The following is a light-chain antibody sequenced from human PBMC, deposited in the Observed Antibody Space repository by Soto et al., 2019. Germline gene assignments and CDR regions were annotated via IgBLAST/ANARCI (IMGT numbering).Light chain of an antibody. CDR2: GDI. CDR1: SSNIGAGYD. V-gene: IGLV1-40*01. Sequence: QSVVTQPPSVSGAPGQRVTISCTGSSSNIGAGYDVHWYQQFPGTAPKLLIYGDINRPSGVPDRFSGSRSGTSASLAITGLQAEDEADYYCQSYDSSLSGVFGGGTKVTVL. J-gene: IGLJ2*01. CDR3: QSYDSSLSGV.